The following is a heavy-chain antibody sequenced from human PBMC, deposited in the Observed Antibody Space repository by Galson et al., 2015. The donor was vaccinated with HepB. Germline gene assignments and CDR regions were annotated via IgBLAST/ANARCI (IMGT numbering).Heavy chain of an antibody. J-gene: IGHJ5*02. CDR1: GFTFSSYW. Sequence: SLRLSCAASGFTFSSYWMSWVRQMPGKGLEWMGRIDPSDSYTNYSPSFQGHVTISADKSISTAYLQWSSLKASDTAMYYCARLQRAVDPWGQGTLVTVSS. D-gene: IGHD6-25*01. CDR3: ARLQRAVDP. CDR2: IDPSDSYT. V-gene: IGHV5-10-1*01.